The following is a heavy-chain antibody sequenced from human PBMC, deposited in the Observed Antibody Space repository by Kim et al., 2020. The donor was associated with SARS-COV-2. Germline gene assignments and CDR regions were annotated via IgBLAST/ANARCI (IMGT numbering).Heavy chain of an antibody. Sequence: ASVKVCKASGYTFTTYAMNWVRQAPGQGLEWMGWINTNTGNPTYARGFTGRFVFSLDTSVRTAYLQISSLKADDTAVYYCARGDPRDYWGQGTLVTVSS. J-gene: IGHJ4*02. CDR1: GYTFTTYA. V-gene: IGHV7-4-1*02. CDR3: ARGDPRDY. CDR2: INTNTGNP.